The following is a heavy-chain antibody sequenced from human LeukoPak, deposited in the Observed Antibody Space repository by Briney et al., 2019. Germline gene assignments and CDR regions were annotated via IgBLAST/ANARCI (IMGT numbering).Heavy chain of an antibody. CDR3: ASSNGYSSGWYLPITDY. D-gene: IGHD6-19*01. Sequence: PGGSLRLSCAASGFTFSSYGMHWVRQAPGKGLEWVAVISYDGSNKYYADSVKGRFTISRDNSKNTLYLQMNSLRAEDTAVYYCASSNGYSSGWYLPITDYWGQGTLVTVSS. CDR2: ISYDGSNK. J-gene: IGHJ4*02. CDR1: GFTFSSYG. V-gene: IGHV3-30*03.